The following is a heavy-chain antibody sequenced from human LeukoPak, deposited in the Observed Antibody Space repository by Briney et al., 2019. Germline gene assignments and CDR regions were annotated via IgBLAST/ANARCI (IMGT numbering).Heavy chain of an antibody. Sequence: GGSLRLSCAASGFTFSSYGMHWVRQAPGKGLEWVSVISGSGDNPSYADSVKGRFTISRDNSKNTLYLQMNSLTAADTAVYYCAKERYDSSGYYDYWGQGTLVTVSS. J-gene: IGHJ4*02. CDR3: AKERYDSSGYYDY. CDR2: ISGSGDNP. D-gene: IGHD3-22*01. V-gene: IGHV3-23*01. CDR1: GFTFSSYG.